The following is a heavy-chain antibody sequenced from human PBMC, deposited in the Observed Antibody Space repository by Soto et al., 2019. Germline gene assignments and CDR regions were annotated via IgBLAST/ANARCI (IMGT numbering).Heavy chain of an antibody. J-gene: IGHJ6*02. V-gene: IGHV1-58*01. Sequence: ASVKVSCKASGFTFTSSAVQWVRQARGQRLEWIGWIVVGSGNTNYAQKFQERVTITRDMSTSTAYMELSSLRSEDTAVYYCSGVLEDYYYYYGMDVWGQGTTVTVSS. D-gene: IGHD3-3*01. CDR2: IVVGSGNT. CDR3: SGVLEDYYYYYGMDV. CDR1: GFTFTSSA.